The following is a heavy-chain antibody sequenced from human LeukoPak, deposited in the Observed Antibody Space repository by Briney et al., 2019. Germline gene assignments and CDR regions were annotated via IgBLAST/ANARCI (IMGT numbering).Heavy chain of an antibody. CDR2: IKSRTDGGTT. CDR3: TTDLTRYSHTGGYYSAWAYFTY. D-gene: IGHD3-3*01. Sequence: GGSLRLSCTASGITFKNAWMSWVRQAPGKGLEWVGRIKSRTDGGTTDYAAPVKGRFTISRDDSKNTLYLQMISLKTEDTAMYYCTTDLTRYSHTGGYYSAWAYFTYWGQGTLVTVSS. CDR1: GITFKNAW. J-gene: IGHJ4*02. V-gene: IGHV3-15*01.